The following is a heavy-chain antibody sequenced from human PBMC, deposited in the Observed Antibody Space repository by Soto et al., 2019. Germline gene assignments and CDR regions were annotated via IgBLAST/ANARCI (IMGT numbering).Heavy chain of an antibody. Sequence: GFLRLSCAASGFSLTRYSMNWVRQAPGKGLEWVSSISSTTNYMYYGDSMKGRFTISRDNAKDSLYLEMNSLRAEDTAVYYWARESEDLTSNFDYWGQGTLVTVSS. CDR3: ARESEDLTSNFDY. J-gene: IGHJ4*02. CDR2: ISSTTNYM. CDR1: GFSLTRYS. V-gene: IGHV3-21*06.